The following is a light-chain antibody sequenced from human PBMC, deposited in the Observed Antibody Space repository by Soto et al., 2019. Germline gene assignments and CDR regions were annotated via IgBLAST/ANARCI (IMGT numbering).Light chain of an antibody. Sequence: QYALTQPASVSGSPGQSITISCTGTSSDIGAYNYVSWYQQHPGKAPKLMIFEVSNRPSGVSNRFSGSKSGNTASLTISGLQAEDEADYYCSSSASSNTLVFGGGTKLTVL. CDR2: EVS. V-gene: IGLV2-14*01. J-gene: IGLJ3*02. CDR1: SSDIGAYNY. CDR3: SSSASSNTLV.